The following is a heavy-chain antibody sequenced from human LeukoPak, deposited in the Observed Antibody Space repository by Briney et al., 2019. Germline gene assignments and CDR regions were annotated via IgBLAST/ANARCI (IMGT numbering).Heavy chain of an antibody. CDR1: GGSFSGYY. V-gene: IGHV4-34*01. J-gene: IGHJ4*02. Sequence: SETLSLTCAAYGGSFSGYYWSWIRQPPGKGLEWIGEINHSGSTNYNPSLKSRVTISVDTSKNQFSLKLSSVTAADTAVYYCARDVGARRNDYWGQGTLVTVSS. CDR3: ARDVGARRNDY. D-gene: IGHD1-26*01. CDR2: INHSGST.